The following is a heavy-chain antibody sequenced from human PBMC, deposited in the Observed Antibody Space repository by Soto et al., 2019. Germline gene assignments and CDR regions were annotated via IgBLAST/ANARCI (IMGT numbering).Heavy chain of an antibody. V-gene: IGHV3-23*01. CDR2: ISGSGDNT. CDR1: GFTFSAHA. D-gene: IGHD6-13*01. CDR3: AKEGRNSRFLDD. J-gene: IGHJ4*02. Sequence: EVQLLESGGDFIQPGGSLRLSCAASGFTFSAHAMNWVRQTPGRGLEWVSSISGSGDNTDYVDSVKGRFTISRDSSKNTLYLVMHGLKVEDTALYYCAKEGRNSRFLDDWGQGTLVTVSS.